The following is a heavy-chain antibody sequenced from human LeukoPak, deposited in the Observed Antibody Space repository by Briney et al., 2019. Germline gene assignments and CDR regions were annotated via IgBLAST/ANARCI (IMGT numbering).Heavy chain of an antibody. CDR2: IYPGDSDT. V-gene: IGHV5-51*01. CDR3: ARGYCSGGTCRYVTKYFDY. CDR1: GYSFTSYW. J-gene: IGHJ4*02. Sequence: GESLKISCKGSGYSFTSYWIGWVRQMPGKGLEWMGIIYPGDSDTRYSPSFQGQVTISADKSISTAYLQWSSLKASDTAMYYCARGYCSGGTCRYVTKYFDYWGQGTLVTVSS. D-gene: IGHD2-15*01.